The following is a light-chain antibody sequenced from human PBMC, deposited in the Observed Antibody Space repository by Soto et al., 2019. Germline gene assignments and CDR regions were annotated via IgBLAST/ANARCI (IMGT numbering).Light chain of an antibody. J-gene: IGKJ1*01. V-gene: IGKV3-20*01. CDR1: QTVVSSY. CDR3: QQYGKT. Sequence: EIVLTQSPGTLSLSPGERATLSCRASQTVVSSYLAWYQQKPGQAPRLLIYGASTRASGIPDRFSDSASGTDFTLTISRLEPEDFAVYYCQQYGKTFGQGTTGDIK. CDR2: GAS.